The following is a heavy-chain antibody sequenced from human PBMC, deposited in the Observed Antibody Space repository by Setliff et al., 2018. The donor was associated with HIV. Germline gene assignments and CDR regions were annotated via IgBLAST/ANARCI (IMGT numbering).Heavy chain of an antibody. D-gene: IGHD3-10*01. J-gene: IGHJ5*02. CDR1: GFTFSSYA. CDR3: ASSGSGSYINWFGP. Sequence: SGGSLRLSCAASGFTFSSYAMAWVRQAPGKGLEWVSAISGSGGSTYYADSVKGRFTISRDNDKNSVHLQMTSLRAEDTAVYYRASSGSGSYINWFGPWGQGTLVTVSS. V-gene: IGHV3-23*01. CDR2: ISGSGGST.